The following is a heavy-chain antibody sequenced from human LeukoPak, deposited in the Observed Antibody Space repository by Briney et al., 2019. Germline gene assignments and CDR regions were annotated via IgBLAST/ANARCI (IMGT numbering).Heavy chain of an antibody. Sequence: GRSLRLSCAASGFTFSSYWMSWVRQAPGKGLEWVANIKQDGSEKYYVDSVKGRFTISRDNAKNSLYLQMNSLRAEDTAVYYCARVQWELLSGVYYFDYWGQGTLVTVSS. D-gene: IGHD1-26*01. CDR1: GFTFSSYW. V-gene: IGHV3-7*01. CDR2: IKQDGSEK. CDR3: ARVQWELLSGVYYFDY. J-gene: IGHJ4*02.